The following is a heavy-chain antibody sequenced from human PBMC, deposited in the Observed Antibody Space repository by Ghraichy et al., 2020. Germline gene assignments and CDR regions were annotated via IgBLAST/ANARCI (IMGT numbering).Heavy chain of an antibody. D-gene: IGHD6-13*01. CDR2: ISSSSSTI. V-gene: IGHV3-48*01. J-gene: IGHJ4*02. Sequence: GGSLRLSCAASGFTFSSYSMNWVRQAPGKGLEWVSYISSSSSTIYYADSVKGRFTISRDNAKNSLYLQMNSLRAEDTAVYYWAREPVSIAASIYDYWGQGTLVTVSS. CDR1: GFTFSSYS. CDR3: AREPVSIAASIYDY.